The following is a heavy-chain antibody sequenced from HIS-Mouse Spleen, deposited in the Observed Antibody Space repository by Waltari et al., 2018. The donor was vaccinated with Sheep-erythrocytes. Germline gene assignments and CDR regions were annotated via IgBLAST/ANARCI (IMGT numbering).Heavy chain of an antibody. CDR2: IYPGDSDT. CDR3: ARHFGAYGGKVDY. D-gene: IGHD4-17*01. CDR1: GHSFTCYW. V-gene: IGHV5-51*01. J-gene: IGHJ4*02. Sequence: EAQLVQSGAAVKKPGESPKVSCKGAGHSFTCYWIRLVRRRPGKGLEWLGIIYPGDSDTRYSPSFQGQVTISADKSISTAYLQWSSLKASDTAMYYCARHFGAYGGKVDYWGQGTLVTVSS.